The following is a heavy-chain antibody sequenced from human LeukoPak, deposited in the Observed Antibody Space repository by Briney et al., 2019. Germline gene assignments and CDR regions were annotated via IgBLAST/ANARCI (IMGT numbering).Heavy chain of an antibody. CDR1: GITLSNYG. J-gene: IGHJ6*03. V-gene: IGHV3-23*01. D-gene: IGHD6-6*01. Sequence: QPGGSLRLSCAVSGITLSNYGMSWLRQAPGKGLEWVAGISGSGGSTNYADSVKGRFTISRDNPKNTLYLQMNSLRPEDTAVYYCARDHEYSSSPRGSYYYYYMDVWGKGTTVTVSS. CDR2: ISGSGGST. CDR3: ARDHEYSSSPRGSYYYYYMDV.